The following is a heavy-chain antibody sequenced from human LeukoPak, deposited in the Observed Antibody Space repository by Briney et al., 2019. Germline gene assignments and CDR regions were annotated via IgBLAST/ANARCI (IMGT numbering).Heavy chain of an antibody. Sequence: ASVKDSCKASGYTFTCYYMHWVRQAPGQGLEWMGWINPNSGGTNYAQKFQGRVTMTRDTSISTAYMELSRLRSDDTAVYYCARPPYYYDSSGNSGAFDIWGQGTMVTVSS. CDR3: ARPPYYYDSSGNSGAFDI. CDR1: GYTFTCYY. J-gene: IGHJ3*02. CDR2: INPNSGGT. V-gene: IGHV1-2*02. D-gene: IGHD3-22*01.